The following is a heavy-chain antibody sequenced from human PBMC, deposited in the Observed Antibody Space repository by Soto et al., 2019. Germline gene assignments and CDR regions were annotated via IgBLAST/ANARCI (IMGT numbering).Heavy chain of an antibody. CDR1: GGTFSSYT. Sequence: VQLVQSGAEVKKPGSSVKVSCKASGGTFSSYTISWVRQAPGQGLEWMGRIIPILGIANYAEKFQGRVTITADKSTSTAYMELSSLRSEDTAVYYCARVGVYGGFDYWGQGTLVTVSS. J-gene: IGHJ4*02. CDR3: ARVGVYGGFDY. CDR2: IIPILGIA. V-gene: IGHV1-69*02. D-gene: IGHD3-10*01.